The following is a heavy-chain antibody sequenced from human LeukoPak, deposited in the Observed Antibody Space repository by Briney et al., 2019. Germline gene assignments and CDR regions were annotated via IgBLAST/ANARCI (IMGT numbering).Heavy chain of an antibody. Sequence: PGGSLTLSRVASQFTFSHYGMHWVRQAPGEGLEWVAVIWNDGSNQYYADSVKGRFTISRDNSQNTVYLQMNSLRAEDTAVYYCAKDAQRGFDYSNSLEYWGQGTLVTVSS. J-gene: IGHJ4*02. V-gene: IGHV3-33*06. CDR1: QFTFSHYG. CDR2: IWNDGSNQ. D-gene: IGHD4-11*01. CDR3: AKDAQRGFDYSNSLEY.